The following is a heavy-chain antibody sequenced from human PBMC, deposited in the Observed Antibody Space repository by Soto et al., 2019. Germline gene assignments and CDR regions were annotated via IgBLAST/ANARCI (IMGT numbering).Heavy chain of an antibody. V-gene: IGHV1-18*01. CDR3: ARALRFLEWLSPNYYGMDV. J-gene: IGHJ6*02. D-gene: IGHD3-3*01. CDR2: ISGYNGNT. CDR1: GYTFTSYG. Sequence: ASVKVSCKASGYTFTSYGISWVRQAPGQGLEWMGWISGYNGNTKYAQKLQATVTMTTDTSTSTAYMELRSLRSDDTAVYYCARALRFLEWLSPNYYGMDVWGQGTTVTVS.